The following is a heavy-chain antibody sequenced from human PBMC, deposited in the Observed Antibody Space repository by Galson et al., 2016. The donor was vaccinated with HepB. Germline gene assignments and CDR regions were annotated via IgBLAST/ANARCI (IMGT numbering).Heavy chain of an antibody. J-gene: IGHJ5*02. CDR2: ISWNSGTI. CDR3: ARDDRVVPGALDGIEH. V-gene: IGHV3-9*01. D-gene: IGHD2-2*01. Sequence: SLRLSCAASGFTFANYAMHWVRQAPGKGLEWVSGISWNSGTIGYADSVKGRFTISRDDAKNSLFLQMNSLRVEDTAVYYCARDDRVVPGALDGIEHWGQGTLVTVSS. CDR1: GFTFANYA.